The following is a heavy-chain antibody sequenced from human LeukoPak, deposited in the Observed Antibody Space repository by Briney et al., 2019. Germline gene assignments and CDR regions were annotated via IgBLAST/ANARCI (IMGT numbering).Heavy chain of an antibody. D-gene: IGHD2-21*02. CDR1: GFTFSSYA. J-gene: IGHJ4*02. Sequence: GGSLRLSCAASGFTFSSYAMHWVRQAPGKGLEWVAVISYDGSNKYYADSVKGRFTISRDNSKNTLYLQMNSLRAEDTAVYYCARTIRGVTYYFDYWGQGTLVTVSS. CDR3: ARTIRGVTYYFDY. V-gene: IGHV3-30*04. CDR2: ISYDGSNK.